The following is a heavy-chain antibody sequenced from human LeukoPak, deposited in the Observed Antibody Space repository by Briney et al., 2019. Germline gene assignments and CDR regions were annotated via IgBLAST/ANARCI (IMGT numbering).Heavy chain of an antibody. D-gene: IGHD6-13*01. CDR1: GFTFSSYS. J-gene: IGHJ4*02. CDR2: ISSSSSTI. CDR3: ARRQGGSSWFFDY. Sequence: QPGGSLRLSCAASGFTFSSYSMNWVRQAPGKGLEWVSYISSSSSTIYYADSVKGRFTFSRDNAKNSLYLQMNSLRAEDTAVYYCARRQGGSSWFFDYWGQGTLVTVSS. V-gene: IGHV3-48*04.